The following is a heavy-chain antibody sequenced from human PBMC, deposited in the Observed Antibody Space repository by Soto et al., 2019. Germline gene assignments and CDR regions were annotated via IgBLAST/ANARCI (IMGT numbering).Heavy chain of an antibody. V-gene: IGHV4-59*01. J-gene: IGHJ6*03. D-gene: IGHD1-1*01. CDR1: GGTISTYY. CDR3: AGLQVNYYYMDV. Sequence: SETLSLTCTVSGGTISTYYWNWIRQPPGKGLEWIGDMYYSGTSNYNPSLKSRVTISVDTSKNQFSLKLSSVTAADTAVYYCAGLQVNYYYMDVWGKGTPVTVSS. CDR2: MYYSGTS.